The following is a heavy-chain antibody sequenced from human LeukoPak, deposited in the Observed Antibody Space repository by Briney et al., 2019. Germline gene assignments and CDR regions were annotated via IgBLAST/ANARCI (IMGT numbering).Heavy chain of an antibody. Sequence: SETLSLTCAVYGGSFSGYYWSWIRQPPRKGLEWIGEINHSGSTNYNPSLKSRVTISVDTSKNQFSLKLSSVTAADTAVYYCARVPDNYYYYGMDVWGQGTTVTVSS. CDR3: ARVPDNYYYYGMDV. J-gene: IGHJ6*02. CDR1: GGSFSGYY. D-gene: IGHD1-14*01. CDR2: INHSGST. V-gene: IGHV4-34*01.